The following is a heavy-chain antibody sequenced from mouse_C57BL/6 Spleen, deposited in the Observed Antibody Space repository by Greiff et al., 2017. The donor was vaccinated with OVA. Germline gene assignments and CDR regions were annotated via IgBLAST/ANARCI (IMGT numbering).Heavy chain of an antibody. CDR1: GYTFTSYT. CDR3: AKEVDEGDYAMDY. D-gene: IGHD1-1*02. V-gene: IGHV1-4*01. CDR2: INPSSGYT. J-gene: IGHJ4*01. Sequence: QVQLQQSGAELARPGASVKMSCKASGYTFTSYTMHWVKQRPGQGLEWIGYINPSSGYTKYNQKFKDKATLTADKSSSTAYMQLSSLTSEDSAVYYGAKEVDEGDYAMDYWGQGTSVTVSS.